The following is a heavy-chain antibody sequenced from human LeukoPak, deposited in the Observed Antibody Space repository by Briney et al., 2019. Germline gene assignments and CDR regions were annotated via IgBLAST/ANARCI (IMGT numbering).Heavy chain of an antibody. Sequence: ETLSLTCAVYGGSFSGYYWSWIRQPPGKGLEWVANIKGDGSEKYFVDSVKGRFSISRDNAKNSLYLQRNSLRAEDTAVYYCARGGHVDYCGQGTLVTVSS. J-gene: IGHJ4*02. V-gene: IGHV3-7*01. CDR2: IKGDGSEK. D-gene: IGHD3-16*01. CDR1: GGSFSGYY. CDR3: ARGGHVDY.